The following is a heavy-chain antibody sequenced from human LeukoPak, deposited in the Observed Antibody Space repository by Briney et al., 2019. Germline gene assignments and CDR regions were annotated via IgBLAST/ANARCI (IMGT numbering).Heavy chain of an antibody. J-gene: IGHJ3*02. CDR3: AKSLIIYDSNSGAFDI. V-gene: IGHV3-23*01. Sequence: GGSLRLSCAASGFTFSSYAMSWVRQAPGEGLEWVSAISGSGGSTYYADSVKGRFTISRDNSKNTLYLQMNSLRAEDTAVYYCAKSLIIYDSNSGAFDIWGQGTMVTVSS. D-gene: IGHD3-22*01. CDR1: GFTFSSYA. CDR2: ISGSGGST.